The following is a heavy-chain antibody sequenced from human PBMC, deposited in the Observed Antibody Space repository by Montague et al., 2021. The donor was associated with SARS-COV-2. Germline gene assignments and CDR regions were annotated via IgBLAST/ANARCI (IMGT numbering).Heavy chain of an antibody. J-gene: IGHJ6*02. CDR2: IWYDGSNK. D-gene: IGHD3-9*01. CDR3: ARSLSYYYGMDV. V-gene: IGHV3-33*01. CDR1: GFTFSSYD. Sequence: SLRLSCAASGFTFSSYDMHWVRQAPGKGLEWVAVIWYDGSNKYYADSVKGRFTISRDNSKNTLYLQMNSLRAEDTAVYYCARSLSYYYGMDVWGQGTTVTVSS.